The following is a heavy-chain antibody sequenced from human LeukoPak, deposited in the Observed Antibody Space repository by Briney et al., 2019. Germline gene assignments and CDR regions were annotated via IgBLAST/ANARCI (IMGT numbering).Heavy chain of an antibody. V-gene: IGHV1-24*01. Sequence: ASVKVSCKVSGHTLTELSMHWVRQAPGKGLEWMGGFDPEDGETIYAQKFQGRVTMTEDTSTDTAYMELSSLRSEDTAVYYCATAIFFRWTVSVGYGMDVWGQGTTVTVSS. CDR3: ATAIFFRWTVSVGYGMDV. CDR1: GHTLTELS. CDR2: FDPEDGET. J-gene: IGHJ6*02. D-gene: IGHD2-8*02.